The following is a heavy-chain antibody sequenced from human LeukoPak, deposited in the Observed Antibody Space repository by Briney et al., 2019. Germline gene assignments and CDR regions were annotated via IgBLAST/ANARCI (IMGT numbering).Heavy chain of an antibody. CDR2: IWYDESKK. J-gene: IGHJ4*02. D-gene: IGHD3-3*01. Sequence: GGSLRLSCAASGFTFSSYSMNWVRQAPGKGLEWVAVIWYDESKKYHADSVKGRFTISRDVSKNTLYLQMNSLRAEDTAVYYCARDGGIGLDYWGQGTLVTVSS. CDR1: GFTFSSYS. V-gene: IGHV3-33*08. CDR3: ARDGGIGLDY.